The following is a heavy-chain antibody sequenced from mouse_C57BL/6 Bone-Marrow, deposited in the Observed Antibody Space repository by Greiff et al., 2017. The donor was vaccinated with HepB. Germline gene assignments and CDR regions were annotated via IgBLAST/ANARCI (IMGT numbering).Heavy chain of an antibody. CDR1: GYTFTDYE. J-gene: IGHJ1*03. Sequence: QVQLKESGAELVRPGASVTLSCKASGYTFTDYEIHWVKQTPVHGLEWIGAIDPETGGTAYNQKFKGKAILTADKSSSTAYMELRSLTSEDSAVYYGTRGGENWYFDVWGTGTTVTVSS. CDR2: IDPETGGT. CDR3: TRGGENWYFDV. V-gene: IGHV1-15*01.